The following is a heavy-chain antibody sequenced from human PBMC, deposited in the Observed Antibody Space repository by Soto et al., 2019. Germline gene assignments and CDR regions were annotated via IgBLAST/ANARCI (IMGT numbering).Heavy chain of an antibody. V-gene: IGHV1-2*04. D-gene: IGHD6-6*01. CDR3: ATLYSSSSDADY. J-gene: IGHJ4*02. CDR2: INPNSGGT. CDR1: GYTFTGYY. Sequence: ASVKVSCKASGYTFTGYYMHWVRQAPGQGLEWMGWINPNSGGTNYAQKFQGWVTMTRDTSISTAYMELSRLRSGDTAVYYCATLYSSSSDADYWGQGTLVTVSS.